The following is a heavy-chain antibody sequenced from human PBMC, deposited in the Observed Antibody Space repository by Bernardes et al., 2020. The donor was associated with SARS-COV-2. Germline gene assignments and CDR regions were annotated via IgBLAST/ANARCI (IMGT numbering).Heavy chain of an antibody. CDR1: GYIFTGYY. D-gene: IGHD3-10*01. Sequence: ASVKVSCKASGYIFTGYYMHWVRQAPGQGLEWMGWINPNSGGTNYAQKFQGRVTMTRDTSITTAYMEVSRLRSDDTAVYYCAREAMVPPSYGMDVWGQGTTVTVSS. V-gene: IGHV1-2*02. CDR2: INPNSGGT. J-gene: IGHJ6*02. CDR3: AREAMVPPSYGMDV.